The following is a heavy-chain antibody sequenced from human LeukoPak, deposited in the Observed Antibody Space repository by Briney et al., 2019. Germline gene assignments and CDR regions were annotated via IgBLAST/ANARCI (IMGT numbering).Heavy chain of an antibody. CDR1: GGSISSRSYY. Sequence: SETLSLTCTVPGGSISSRSYYWGWIRQPPGKGLEWIGSIYYSGSTYYNPSLKSRVTISVDTSKNQFSLKLSSVTAADTAVYYCARRLLDYYDSSGYTPIDYWGQGTLVTVSS. V-gene: IGHV4-39*01. D-gene: IGHD3-22*01. CDR2: IYYSGST. CDR3: ARRLLDYYDSSGYTPIDY. J-gene: IGHJ4*02.